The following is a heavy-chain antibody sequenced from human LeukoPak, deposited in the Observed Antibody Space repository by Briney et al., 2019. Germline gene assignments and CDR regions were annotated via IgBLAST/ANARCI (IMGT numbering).Heavy chain of an antibody. CDR3: ARRWRAAIDY. D-gene: IGHD1-1*01. CDR1: GGSISSSSYY. Sequence: SETLSLTCTVVSGGSISSSSYYWGWIRQPPGKGLEWIGSFYYSGSTYYNPSLKSRVTISADTSKNQFSLKLSSVTAADTAVYYCARRWRAAIDYGGQGTLVTVSS. J-gene: IGHJ4*02. CDR2: FYYSGST. V-gene: IGHV4-39*01.